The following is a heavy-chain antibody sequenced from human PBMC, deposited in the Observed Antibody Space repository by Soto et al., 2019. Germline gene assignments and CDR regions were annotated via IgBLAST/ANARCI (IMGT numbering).Heavy chain of an antibody. D-gene: IGHD1-1*01. CDR1: GFTFSNAW. CDR3: TTRLTAAGTRDY. V-gene: IGHV3-15*01. CDR2: IKSKTDGGTT. Sequence: LRLSCAASGFTFSNAWMSWVRQAPGEGLEWVGRIKSKTDGGTTDYAAPVKGRFTISRDDSKNTLYLQMNSLKTEDTAVYYCTTRLTAAGTRDYWGQGTLVTVSS. J-gene: IGHJ4*02.